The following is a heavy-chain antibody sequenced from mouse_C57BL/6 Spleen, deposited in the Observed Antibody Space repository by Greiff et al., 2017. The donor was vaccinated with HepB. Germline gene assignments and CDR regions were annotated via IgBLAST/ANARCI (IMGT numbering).Heavy chain of an antibody. Sequence: QVQLKESGPELVKPGASVKISCKASGYSFTSYYIHWVKQRPGQGLEWIGWIYPGSGNTKYNEKFKGKATLTADTSSSTAYMQLSSLTSEDSAVYYCAKDGSSYGNWYFDVWGTGTTVTVSS. CDR2: IYPGSGNT. CDR1: GYSFTSYY. D-gene: IGHD1-1*01. V-gene: IGHV1-66*01. CDR3: AKDGSSYGNWYFDV. J-gene: IGHJ1*03.